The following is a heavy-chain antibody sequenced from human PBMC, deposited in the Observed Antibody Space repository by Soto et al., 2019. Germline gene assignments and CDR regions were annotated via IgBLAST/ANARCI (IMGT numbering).Heavy chain of an antibody. J-gene: IGHJ5*02. CDR2: ISSSGDGT. V-gene: IGHV3-23*01. CDR3: AKNQGVELVPLATVDWFDP. CDR1: GFTFNSYA. D-gene: IGHD1-26*01. Sequence: PGGSLRLSCAASGFTFNSYAMTWVRQAPGKGLEWVSIISSSGDGTYYADSVKGRFTISRDNSKSTVYLELNNLSAEDTAVYYCAKNQGVELVPLATVDWFDPWGQGSVVTVSS.